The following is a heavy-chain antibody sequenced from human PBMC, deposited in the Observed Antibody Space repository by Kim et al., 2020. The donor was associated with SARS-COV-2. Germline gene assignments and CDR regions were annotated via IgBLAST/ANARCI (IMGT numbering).Heavy chain of an antibody. J-gene: IGHJ3*02. Sequence: GGSLRLSCTASGFTFSSYGMHWVRQAPGKGLEWVAIIWYDGDNKYYAGSVKGRFTISRDNSKNTVYLQMKSLRAEDTAVYYCAKDGPHRDWHAFDIWGQGTMVTVSS. V-gene: IGHV3-33*06. CDR2: IWYDGDNK. D-gene: IGHD3-9*01. CDR3: AKDGPHRDWHAFDI. CDR1: GFTFSSYG.